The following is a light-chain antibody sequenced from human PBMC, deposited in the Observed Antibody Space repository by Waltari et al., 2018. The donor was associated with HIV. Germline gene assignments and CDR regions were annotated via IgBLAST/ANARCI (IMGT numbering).Light chain of an antibody. Sequence: DIQMTQSPSSLSASVGDRVTISCRASQSISTYLNWYQQKPGRAPKLLIYNGNILQGGVPSRCSGSGSGTDCTLSISSLQPEDFGTYYCQQSYSTLWTFGPGTKV. CDR2: NGN. V-gene: IGKV1-39*01. CDR3: QQSYSTLWT. J-gene: IGKJ1*01. CDR1: QSISTY.